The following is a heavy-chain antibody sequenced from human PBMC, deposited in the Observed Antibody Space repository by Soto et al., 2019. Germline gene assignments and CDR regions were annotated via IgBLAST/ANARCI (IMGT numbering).Heavy chain of an antibody. CDR1: GFSLTTDRVG. V-gene: IGHV2-5*02. CDR2: IYWDDSN. J-gene: IGHJ4*02. D-gene: IGHD1-26*01. Sequence: QIPLKESGPTLVKPTQTLTLTCTFSGFSLTTDRVGVGWIRQPPVAALEWLAVIYWDDSNTYRPSLESRLTITQDTSKTQVALTMTNTNSLDTATYYCAHAYGGRSLYWGQGTLVTGSS. CDR3: AHAYGGRSLY.